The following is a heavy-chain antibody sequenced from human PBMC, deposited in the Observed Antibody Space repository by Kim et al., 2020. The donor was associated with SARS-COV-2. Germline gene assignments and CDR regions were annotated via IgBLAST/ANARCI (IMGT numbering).Heavy chain of an antibody. D-gene: IGHD3-22*01. V-gene: IGHV4-39*01. CDR3: ASSYDSRGVFDY. J-gene: IGHJ4*02. CDR1: GGSISSSSYY. Sequence: SETLSLTCTVSGGSISSSSYYWGWIRQPPGKGLEWIGSIYYSGSTYYNPSLKSRVTISVDTSKNQFSLKLSSVTAADTAVYYCASSYDSRGVFDYWGQGTLVTVSS. CDR2: IYYSGST.